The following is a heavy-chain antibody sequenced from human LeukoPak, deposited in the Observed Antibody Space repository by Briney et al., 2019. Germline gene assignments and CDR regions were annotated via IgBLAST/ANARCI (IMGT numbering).Heavy chain of an antibody. J-gene: IGHJ4*02. V-gene: IGHV3-30-3*01. Sequence: GGSLRLSCAASGFTFSSYAMHWVRQAPGKGLEWVAVISYDGSNKYYADSVKGRFTISRDNSKNTLYLQMNSLRAEDTAVYYCARGQLRYFDWLLAQGLDYWGQGTLVTVSS. CDR2: ISYDGSNK. D-gene: IGHD3-9*01. CDR3: ARGQLRYFDWLLAQGLDY. CDR1: GFTFSSYA.